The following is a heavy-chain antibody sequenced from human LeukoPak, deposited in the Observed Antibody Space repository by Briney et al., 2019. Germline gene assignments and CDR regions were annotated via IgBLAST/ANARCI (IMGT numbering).Heavy chain of an antibody. D-gene: IGHD3-10*01. CDR3: ARDIYGGSGNLHWFDP. J-gene: IGHJ5*02. CDR2: IIPIFGTA. Sequence: ASVEVSCKASGGTFSSYVISWVRQAPGQGLEWMGGIIPIFGTANYAQKFEGRVPITADESTHTAYREVSSLRSEDTPVYYCARDIYGGSGNLHWFDPWGQGTLVTVSS. CDR1: GGTFSSYV. V-gene: IGHV1-69*13.